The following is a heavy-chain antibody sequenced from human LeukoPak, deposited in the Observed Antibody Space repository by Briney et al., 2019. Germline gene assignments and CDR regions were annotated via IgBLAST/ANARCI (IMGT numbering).Heavy chain of an antibody. J-gene: IGHJ4*02. V-gene: IGHV3-48*04. D-gene: IGHD4-17*01. CDR3: ARGRNDYVFDY. Sequence: GGSLRLSCAASGFTFSSYSMNWVRQAPGKGLEWVSYISSSSSTIYYADSVKGRFTISRDNAKNSLYLQMNSLRAEDTAVYYCARGRNDYVFDYWGQGTLVTVSS. CDR1: GFTFSSYS. CDR2: ISSSSSTI.